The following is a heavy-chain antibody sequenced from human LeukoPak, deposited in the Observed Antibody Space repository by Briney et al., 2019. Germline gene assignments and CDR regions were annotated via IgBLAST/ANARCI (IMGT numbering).Heavy chain of an antibody. V-gene: IGHV4-4*07. CDR3: AREIWFRELYPLHYFDC. J-gene: IGHJ4*02. D-gene: IGHD3-10*01. CDR1: GGSISSYY. CDR2: IYTSGST. Sequence: KPSETLSLTCTVSGGSISSYYWSWIRQPAGKGLEWIGRIYTSGSTNYNPSLKSRVTMSVDTSKNQFSLKLSSVTAADTAVYYCAREIWFRELYPLHYFDCWGQGTLVTVSS.